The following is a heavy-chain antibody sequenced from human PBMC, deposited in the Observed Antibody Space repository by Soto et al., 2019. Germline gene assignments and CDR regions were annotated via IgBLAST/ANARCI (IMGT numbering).Heavy chain of an antibody. Sequence: QVQLQESVPGLVKPSETLSLTCTVSGVSISGYYWSWIRQPPGKGLEYIGYIHDSGNSNYNPYLKSRVTISIDTTKHLFTLKLSTVTDADTAVYYCARETLDYAALTGYYPYYGMDVWGQGTTVTVS. CDR2: IHDSGNS. CDR1: GVSISGYY. V-gene: IGHV4-59*01. CDR3: ARETLDYAALTGYYPYYGMDV. D-gene: IGHD3-9*01. J-gene: IGHJ6*02.